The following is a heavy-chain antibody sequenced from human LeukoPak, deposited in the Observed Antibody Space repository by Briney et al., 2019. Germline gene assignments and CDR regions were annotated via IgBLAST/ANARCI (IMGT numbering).Heavy chain of an antibody. CDR1: VGSISSYY. V-gene: IGHV4-4*07. D-gene: IGHD3-22*01. CDR2: IYSSGST. Sequence: PSETLSLTCTVSVGSISSYYWSWIPQPAGKGLEWIGRIYSSGSTNYNPSLKSRVTMSVDTSKNQFSLKLSSVTAADTAVYYCARGDSSGLEYYFDYWGQGTLVSVSS. CDR3: ARGDSSGLEYYFDY. J-gene: IGHJ4*02.